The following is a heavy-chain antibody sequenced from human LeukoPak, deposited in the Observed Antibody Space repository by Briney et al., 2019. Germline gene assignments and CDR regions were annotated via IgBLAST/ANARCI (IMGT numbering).Heavy chain of an antibody. CDR3: ARSDDFWSGYYTAYFDY. CDR2: INPNSGST. CDR1: GYTFTGYY. D-gene: IGHD3-3*01. V-gene: IGHV1-2*02. J-gene: IGHJ4*02. Sequence: ASVKVSCKASGYTFTGYYMHWVRQAPGQGLEWMGWINPNSGSTNYAQKFQGRVTMTRDTSISTAYMELSRLRSDDTAVYYCARSDDFWSGYYTAYFDYWGQGTLVTVSS.